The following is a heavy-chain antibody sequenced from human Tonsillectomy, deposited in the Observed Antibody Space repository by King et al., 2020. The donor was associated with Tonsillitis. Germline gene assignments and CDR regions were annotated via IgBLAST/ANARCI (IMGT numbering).Heavy chain of an antibody. J-gene: IGHJ3*01. CDR1: GFTVSSNY. CDR2: IYADGRT. Sequence: VQLVESGGGLIQPGGSLRLSCAASGFTVSSNYMSWVRQAPGKELEWVSVIYADGRTYYADSVKGRFTISRDNSKNTLYLQVNSLRAEDTAVYYCQGGRDAFDVWGQGTMLTVSS. V-gene: IGHV3-53*01. D-gene: IGHD3-16*01. CDR3: QGGRDAFDV.